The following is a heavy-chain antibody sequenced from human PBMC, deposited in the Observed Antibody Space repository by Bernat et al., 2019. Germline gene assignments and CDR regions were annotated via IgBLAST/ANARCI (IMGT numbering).Heavy chain of an antibody. CDR2: INADNGNT. J-gene: IGHJ4*02. Sequence: QVQLVQSGAEVKKPGASVKVSCKASGYTFTSYAMRWVRQAPGQRLEWMGWINADNGNTKYSQKFQGRVTITRDTSASTAYMELSSLRSEDTAGYYCARDPGYTDMVSGYDFDAWGQGTLVTVSS. V-gene: IGHV1-3*01. CDR3: ARDPGYTDMVSGYDFDA. CDR1: GYTFTSYA. D-gene: IGHD5-18*01.